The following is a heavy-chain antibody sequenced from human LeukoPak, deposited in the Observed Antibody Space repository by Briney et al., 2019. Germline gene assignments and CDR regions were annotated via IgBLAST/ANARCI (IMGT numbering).Heavy chain of an antibody. CDR2: ISPDGSTT. CDR1: GFTFSSYW. D-gene: IGHD3-3*01. J-gene: IGHJ4*02. V-gene: IGHV3-74*01. CDR3: TRDFDFSSAI. Sequence: AGGSLRLSCAASGFTFSSYWMHWVRQAPGKGLVWVSRISPDGSTTGHADSVKGRFTTSRDNAKNTLFLQMNSLRAEDTAVYYCTRDFDFSSAIWGQGTPVTVSS.